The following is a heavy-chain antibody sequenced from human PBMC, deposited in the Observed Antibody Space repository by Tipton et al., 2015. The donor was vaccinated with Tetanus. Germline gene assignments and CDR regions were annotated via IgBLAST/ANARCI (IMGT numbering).Heavy chain of an antibody. CDR1: GFTFSNYG. D-gene: IGHD6-13*01. CDR3: ARAAYSSTPDH. J-gene: IGHJ4*02. V-gene: IGHV3-48*02. CDR2: IGPSSTTI. Sequence: SLRLSCAASGFTFSNYGMSWVRQAPGKGLEWVLYIGPSSTTIYYADFVKGQFTISRDNAQNSLYLQMNSLGDEDTAVYYCARAAYSSTPDHWGQGTLVTVSS.